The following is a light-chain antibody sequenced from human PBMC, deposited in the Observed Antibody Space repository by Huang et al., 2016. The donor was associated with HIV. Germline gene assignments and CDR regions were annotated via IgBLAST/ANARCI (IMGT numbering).Light chain of an antibody. V-gene: IGKV1-39*01. CDR1: QSIRTY. CDR3: QQSYSTPPT. CDR2: GAS. Sequence: DIQVTQSPSSLSASVGDRVTITCRASQSIRTYLNWYQQKPVKAPNLMIYGASSLQSGVPSRFSGSGSGTDFTLTISSLQPEDFATYFCQQSYSTPPTFGQGTKVEIK. J-gene: IGKJ1*01.